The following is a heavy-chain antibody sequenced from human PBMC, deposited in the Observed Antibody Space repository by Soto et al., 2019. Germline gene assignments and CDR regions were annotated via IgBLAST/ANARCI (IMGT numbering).Heavy chain of an antibody. Sequence: EVQLLESGGGLVRPGGSLRLSCAASGFTFSSYAMSWVRQAPGKGLEWVSAISGSGGSTYYADSVKGRFTISRDNSKNTLYLQMTSLRAEDTAVYYCAKPLTPYSSSDYWGQGTLVTVSS. V-gene: IGHV3-23*01. CDR2: ISGSGGST. CDR3: AKPLTPYSSSDY. J-gene: IGHJ4*02. D-gene: IGHD6-6*01. CDR1: GFTFSSYA.